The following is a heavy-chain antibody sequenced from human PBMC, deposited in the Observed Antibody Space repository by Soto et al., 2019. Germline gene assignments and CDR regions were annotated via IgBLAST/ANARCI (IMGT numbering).Heavy chain of an antibody. CDR2: IYTSGST. J-gene: IGHJ5*02. CDR3: ARDSGRGYYDSSGYYYA. D-gene: IGHD3-22*01. CDR1: GGSISSYY. Sequence: PSETLSLTCTASGGSISSYYWSWIRQPAGKGLEWIGRIYTSGSTNYNSSLKSRVTMSVDTSKNQFSLKLSSVTAADTAVYYCARDSGRGYYDSSGYYYAWGQGTLVTVSS. V-gene: IGHV4-4*07.